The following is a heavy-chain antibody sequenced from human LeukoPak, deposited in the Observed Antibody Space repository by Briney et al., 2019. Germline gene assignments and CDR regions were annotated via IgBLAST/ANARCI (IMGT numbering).Heavy chain of an antibody. V-gene: IGHV4-59*08. CDR1: GGSISSYY. Sequence: SETLSLTCTVSGGSISSYYWSWIRQPPGKGLEWIGYIYYSGSTNYNPSLKSRVTISVDTSKNQFSLKLSSVTAADTAVHYCARLRFGELPYYYYYGMDVWGQGTTVTVSS. J-gene: IGHJ6*02. CDR2: IYYSGST. D-gene: IGHD3-10*01. CDR3: ARLRFGELPYYYYYGMDV.